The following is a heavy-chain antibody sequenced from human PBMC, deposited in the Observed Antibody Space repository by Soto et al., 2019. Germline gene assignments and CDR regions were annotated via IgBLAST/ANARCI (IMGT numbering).Heavy chain of an antibody. CDR3: AVPPSSSRYPSHYYYYYGMDV. V-gene: IGHV5-10-1*01. CDR2: IDPSDSYT. J-gene: IGHJ6*02. Sequence: GESLKISCKGSGYSFTSYWISCVRQMPGKGLEWMGRIDPSDSYTNYSPSFQGHVTISADKSISTAYLQWSSLKASDTAMYYCAVPPSSSRYPSHYYYYYGMDVWGQGTTVTVSS. D-gene: IGHD6-13*01. CDR1: GYSFTSYW.